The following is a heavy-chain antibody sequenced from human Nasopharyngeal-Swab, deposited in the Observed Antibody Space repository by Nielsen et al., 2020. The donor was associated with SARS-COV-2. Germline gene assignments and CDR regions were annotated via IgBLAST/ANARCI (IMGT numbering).Heavy chain of an antibody. J-gene: IGHJ5*02. V-gene: IGHV3-23*01. CDR1: GFTFTSYA. D-gene: IGHD2-15*01. CDR2: ISGRGDNT. Sequence: GESLKISCAASGFTFTSYAMNWVRHAPGKGLEWVSGISGRGDNTYYADSVKGRFTISRDTSKNTLYLQMNGLRAEDTAVYYCAKDSGAGFCDDGSCFPTNHWGQGTLVTVSS. CDR3: AKDSGAGFCDDGSCFPTNH.